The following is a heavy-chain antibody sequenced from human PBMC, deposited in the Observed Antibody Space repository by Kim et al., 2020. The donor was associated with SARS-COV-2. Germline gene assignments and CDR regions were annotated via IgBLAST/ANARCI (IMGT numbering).Heavy chain of an antibody. CDR1: GSSISSDYN. V-gene: IGHV4-38-2*02. J-gene: IGHJ4*02. D-gene: IGHD3-3*01. CDR2: MWPPGGET. CDR3: VRHRGFFASIDY. Sequence: SETLSLTCTMSGSSISSDYNWGWIRQPPGKGLEWVVSMWPPGGETYYNPSLKSRVTISFDKSNNQFSLNVNSVTAADAAVYYCVRHRGFFASIDYWGQGTLVTVSS.